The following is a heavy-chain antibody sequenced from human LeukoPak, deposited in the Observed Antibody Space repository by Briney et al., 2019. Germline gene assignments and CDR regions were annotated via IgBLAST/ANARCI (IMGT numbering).Heavy chain of an antibody. CDR3: ARRGTSSSWAHFDY. CDR1: GFTFRSYW. CDR2: IKQDGSEK. J-gene: IGHJ4*02. V-gene: IGHV3-7*05. D-gene: IGHD6-13*01. Sequence: GGSLRLSCAASGFTFRSYWMTWVRQAPGKGLEWVANIKQDGSEKYYVDSVKGRFTISRDNAKNSLYLQMNSLGAEDTAVYYCARRGTSSSWAHFDYWGQGTLVTVSS.